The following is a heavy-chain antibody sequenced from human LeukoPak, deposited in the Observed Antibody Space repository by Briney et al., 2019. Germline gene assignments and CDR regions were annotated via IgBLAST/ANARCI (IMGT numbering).Heavy chain of an antibody. CDR3: AKDGTGCGGDCYSDY. Sequence: GGSLRLSCAASGFTFDTYGMSWVRQAPGKGLEWVSSISSNSANTYYADSVKRRSTISRDNSKNTLYLQMNSLRAEDTAVYYCAKDGTGCGGDCYSDYWGQGTLVTVSS. CDR1: GFTFDTYG. V-gene: IGHV3-23*01. J-gene: IGHJ4*02. CDR2: ISSNSANT. D-gene: IGHD2-21*02.